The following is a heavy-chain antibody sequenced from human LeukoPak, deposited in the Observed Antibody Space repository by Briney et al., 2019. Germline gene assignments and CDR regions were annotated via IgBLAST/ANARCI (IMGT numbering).Heavy chain of an antibody. CDR2: INPNSGGA. J-gene: IGHJ4*02. CDR3: TSGARVEVVPATMEYYFDY. V-gene: IGHV1-2*02. CDR1: GYTFTGYY. D-gene: IGHD5-24*01. Sequence: ASVTVSCKASGYTFTGYYLHWVRQAPGQGLEWMGWINPNSGGANYAQKFQGRVTMTRDTSITTAYMEVSRLRSDDTAVYHCTSGARVEVVPATMEYYFDYWGQGTLVTVSS.